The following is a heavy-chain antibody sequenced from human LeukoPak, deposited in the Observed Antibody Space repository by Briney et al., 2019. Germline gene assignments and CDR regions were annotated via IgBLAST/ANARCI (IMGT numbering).Heavy chain of an antibody. D-gene: IGHD3/OR15-3a*01. V-gene: IGHV4-59*01. CDR3: GRRPAVDGPIDN. J-gene: IGHJ4*02. CDR2: IYSSGTT. CDR1: GGSLHRSF. Sequence: SETLSLTCIVSGGSLHRSFWTWVRQPPGKGLEWIGRIYSSGTTDYSPSLKSRLTISIDTSKNQFSLRLASVTAADTAVYYCGRRPAVDGPIDNWGQGILVAVSS.